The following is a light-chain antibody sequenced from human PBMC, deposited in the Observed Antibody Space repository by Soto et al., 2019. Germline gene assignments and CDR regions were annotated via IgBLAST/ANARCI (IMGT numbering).Light chain of an antibody. CDR2: GAS. V-gene: IGKV1-39*01. Sequence: IQMPQSPSYLSASVGDRVSCTGRAGQDISTSLNWYQHRPGKAPKLLIYGASALQSGVPSRFSGSGSGTDFTLTISSLQVEDFATYYCQHSYNTPRTFGQGTKVDI. CDR1: QDISTS. J-gene: IGKJ1*01. CDR3: QHSYNTPRT.